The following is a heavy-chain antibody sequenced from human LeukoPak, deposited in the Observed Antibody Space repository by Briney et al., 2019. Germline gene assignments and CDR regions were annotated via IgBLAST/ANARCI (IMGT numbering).Heavy chain of an antibody. J-gene: IGHJ4*02. Sequence: ASVKVSCNGSASTFTSYGISWERLGPGQGIELMGWISTSNGNTNYAQKHQGRVTMTTDISTSTAYMELRSLRSDDTAVDYCASDRAAGYCSGGSCYQPYDYWGQGTLVTVSS. CDR3: ASDRAAGYCSGGSCYQPYDY. CDR2: ISTSNGNT. D-gene: IGHD2-15*01. CDR1: ASTFTSYG. V-gene: IGHV1-18*01.